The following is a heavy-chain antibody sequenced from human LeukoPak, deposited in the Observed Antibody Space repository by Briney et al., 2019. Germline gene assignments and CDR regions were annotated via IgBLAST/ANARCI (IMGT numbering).Heavy chain of an antibody. Sequence: SVKVSCKASGGTFSSYAISWVRQAPGQGLEWMGGIIPIFGTANYAQKFQGRVTITADKSTSTAYMELSSLRSEDTAVYYCARAPPPPEYCSGDSCYSLWSWFDPWGQGTLVTVSS. D-gene: IGHD2-15*01. CDR2: IIPIFGTA. CDR3: ARAPPPPEYCSGDSCYSLWSWFDP. J-gene: IGHJ5*02. V-gene: IGHV1-69*06. CDR1: GGTFSSYA.